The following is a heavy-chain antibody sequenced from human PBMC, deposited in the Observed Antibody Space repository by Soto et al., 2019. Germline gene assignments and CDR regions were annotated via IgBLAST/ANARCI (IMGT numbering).Heavy chain of an antibody. CDR1: GGTTSSYT. CDR3: ALRTGNFNPLAD. D-gene: IGHD1-1*01. J-gene: IGHJ4*02. CDR2: IVPMIGKV. V-gene: IGHV1-69*02. Sequence: QVQLVQSGAEVEKPGSSVKVSCKVSGGTTSSYTIGWVRQAPGQGLQWMGNIVPMIGKVDYAQTFQDRVTLTADKSTRTAYMELSRLRSEDTAVYFCALRTGNFNPLADWGQGTLVTVSS.